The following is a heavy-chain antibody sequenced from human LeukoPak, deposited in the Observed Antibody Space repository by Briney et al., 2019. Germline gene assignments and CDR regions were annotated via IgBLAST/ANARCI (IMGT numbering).Heavy chain of an antibody. V-gene: IGHV3-30*02. J-gene: IGHJ6*03. Sequence: GGSLRLSCTASGFTFSTYGMHWVRQAPGKGLEWVAFIRYDGSNKYYADSVKGRFTISRDNSKNTLYLQMNSLRAEDTAVYYCAKILSAYCGGDCYSARYYYYYMDVWGKGTTVTISS. CDR2: IRYDGSNK. CDR1: GFTFSTYG. CDR3: AKILSAYCGGDCYSARYYYYYMDV. D-gene: IGHD2-21*02.